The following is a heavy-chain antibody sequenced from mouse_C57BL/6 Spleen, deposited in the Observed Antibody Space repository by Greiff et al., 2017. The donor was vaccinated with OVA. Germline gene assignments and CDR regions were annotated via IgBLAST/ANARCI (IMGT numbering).Heavy chain of an antibody. CDR1: GFSLTSYA. CDR2: IWTGGGT. CDR3: ARNFGTITTVVATGKDAMDY. Sequence: QVQLKQSGPGLVAPSQSLSITCTVSGFSLTSYAISWVRQPPGKGLEWLGVIWTGGGTNYNSALKSRLSISKDNSKSQVFLKMNSLQTDDTARYYCARNFGTITTVVATGKDAMDYWGQGTSVTVSS. J-gene: IGHJ4*01. V-gene: IGHV2-9-1*01. D-gene: IGHD1-1*01.